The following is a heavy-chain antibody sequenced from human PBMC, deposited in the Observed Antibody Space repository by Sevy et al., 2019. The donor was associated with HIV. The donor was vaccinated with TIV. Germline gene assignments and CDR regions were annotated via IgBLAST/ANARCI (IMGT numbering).Heavy chain of an antibody. CDR3: AKSTISSGYYYDY. CDR2: ISGSGGST. CDR1: GFTFSSYA. D-gene: IGHD3-22*01. V-gene: IGHV3-23*01. Sequence: GGSLRLSCAASGFTFSSYAMSWVRQAPGKGLEWVSAISGSGGSTYYADSVKGRFTISRDNTKNTLYLHMNSLRAEDTAVYYCAKSTISSGYYYDYWGQGTLVTVSS. J-gene: IGHJ4*02.